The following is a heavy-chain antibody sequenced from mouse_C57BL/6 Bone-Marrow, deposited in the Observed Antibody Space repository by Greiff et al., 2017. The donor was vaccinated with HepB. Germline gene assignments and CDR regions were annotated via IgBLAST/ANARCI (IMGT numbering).Heavy chain of an antibody. CDR1: GYTFTSYG. Sequence: QVQLQQSGAELARPGASVKLSCKASGYTFTSYGISWVKQRTGQGLEWIGEIYPRSGNTYYNEKFKGQATLTADKSSSTAYMELRSLASEDSAVYFCASSGCRDDYDPRGQGTLVTVSA. V-gene: IGHV1-81*01. CDR3: ASSGCRDDYDP. D-gene: IGHD2-4*01. CDR2: IYPRSGNT. J-gene: IGHJ3*01.